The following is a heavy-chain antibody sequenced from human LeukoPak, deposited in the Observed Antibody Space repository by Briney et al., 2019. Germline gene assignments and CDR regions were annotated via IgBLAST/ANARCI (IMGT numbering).Heavy chain of an antibody. V-gene: IGHV3-7*01. CDR3: ARDMGCGDTCYYSQFYMDV. J-gene: IGHJ6*03. CDR1: GFTFSTYW. D-gene: IGHD2-15*01. Sequence: HPGGSLRLSCAASGFTFSTYWMTWVCQAPGKGLEWVASVKQDGSEKVYVDSVKGRFTISRDSAKNSLYLQMNSLRVEDTAVYYCARDMGCGDTCYYSQFYMDVWGRGTTVTVSS. CDR2: VKQDGSEK.